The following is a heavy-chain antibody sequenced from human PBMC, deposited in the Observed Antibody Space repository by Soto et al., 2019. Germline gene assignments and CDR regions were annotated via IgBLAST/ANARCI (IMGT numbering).Heavy chain of an antibody. V-gene: IGHV1-18*01. D-gene: IGHD3-3*01. J-gene: IGHJ6*03. CDR2: ISAYNGNT. CDR3: ARELTHYDFWSGPYYYMDV. CDR1: GGTFSSYA. Sequence: GASVKVSCKASGGTFSSYAISWVRQAPGQGLEWMGWISAYNGNTNYAQKLQGRVTMTTDTSTSTAYMELRSLRSDDTAVYYCARELTHYDFWSGPYYYMDVWGKGTTVTVSS.